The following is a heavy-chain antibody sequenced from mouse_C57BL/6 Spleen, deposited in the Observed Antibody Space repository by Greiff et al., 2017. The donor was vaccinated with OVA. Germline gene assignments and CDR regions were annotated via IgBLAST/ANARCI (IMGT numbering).Heavy chain of an antibody. D-gene: IGHD2-1*01. CDR3: ARGNYDAMDY. CDR1: GFTFSSYA. J-gene: IGHJ4*01. CDR2: ISSGGSYT. Sequence: EVHLVESGGGLVKPGGSLKLSCAASGFTFSSYAMSWVRQTPEKRLEWVATISSGGSYTYYPDSVKGRFTISRDNAKNTLYLQMSSLKSEDTAMYYCARGNYDAMDYWGQGTSVTVSS. V-gene: IGHV5-6*01.